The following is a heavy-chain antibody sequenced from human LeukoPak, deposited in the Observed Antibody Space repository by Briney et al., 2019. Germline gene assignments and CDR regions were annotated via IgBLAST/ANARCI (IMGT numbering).Heavy chain of an antibody. CDR2: IFYSGST. D-gene: IGHD1-26*01. J-gene: IGHJ4*02. CDR3: ARSYSVSYSMGY. Sequence: SETLSLTCTVSGGSISSYYWSWIRQPPGKGLEWIGFIFYSGSTNYNPSLKSRVTISVATSKNQFSLKLSSVTAADTALYYCARSYSVSYSMGYWGQGTLVTVSS. CDR1: GGSISSYY. V-gene: IGHV4-59*08.